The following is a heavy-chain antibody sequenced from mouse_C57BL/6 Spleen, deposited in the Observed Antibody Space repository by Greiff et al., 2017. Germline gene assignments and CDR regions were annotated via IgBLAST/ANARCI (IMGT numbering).Heavy chain of an antibody. CDR2: ISSGGDYI. J-gene: IGHJ1*03. CDR1: GFTFSSYA. D-gene: IGHD1-1*01. V-gene: IGHV5-9-1*02. CDR3: TRAIITTVVATGYSDV. Sequence: EVQGVESGEGLVKPGGSLKLSCAASGFTFSSYAMSWVRQTPEKRLEWVAYISSGGDYIYYADTVKGRFTISRDNARNTLYLQMSSLKSEDTAMYYCTRAIITTVVATGYSDVWGTGTTVTVSS.